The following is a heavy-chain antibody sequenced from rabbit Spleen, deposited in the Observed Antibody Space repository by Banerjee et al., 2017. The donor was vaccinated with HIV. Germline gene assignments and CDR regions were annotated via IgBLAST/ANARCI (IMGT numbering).Heavy chain of an antibody. Sequence: QEQLVESGGGLVQPGGSLKLSCKASGFDFSNYGMSWVRQAPGKGLEWLGYIDPIFGRTCYATWVNGRFTISSHNAQNTLYLQLNSLTAADTATYFCVRDLGYDDYSEKGYFNLWGPGTLVTVS. CDR2: IDPIFGRT. V-gene: IGHV1S47*01. D-gene: IGHD2-1*01. J-gene: IGHJ4*01. CDR1: GFDFSNYG. CDR3: VRDLGYDDYSEKGYFNL.